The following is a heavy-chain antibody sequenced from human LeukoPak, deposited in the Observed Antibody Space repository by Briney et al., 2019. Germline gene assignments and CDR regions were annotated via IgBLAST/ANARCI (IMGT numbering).Heavy chain of an antibody. V-gene: IGHV3-33*01. J-gene: IGHJ4*02. D-gene: IGHD6-19*01. CDR2: IWYDGSNK. CDR3: AGGRGWSSDY. Sequence: GRSLRLSCAASGFTFSSYGMHWVRQAPGKGLEWVAVIWYDGSNKYYADSVKGRFTISRDNSKNTLYLQMNSLRAEDTAVYYCAGGRGWSSDYWGQGTLVTVSS. CDR1: GFTFSSYG.